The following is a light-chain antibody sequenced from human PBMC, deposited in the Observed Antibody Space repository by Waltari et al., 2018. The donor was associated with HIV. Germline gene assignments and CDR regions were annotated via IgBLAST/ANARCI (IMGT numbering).Light chain of an antibody. CDR1: QSIINF. CDR3: QQRSNFIT. J-gene: IGKJ5*01. V-gene: IGKV3-11*01. Sequence: EIVLTQSPATLSLSPGERATLSCRASQSIINFLAWYQQKPGQAPRLLIYDASNRATDIPARFSGSGSGTDFTLTISSLEPEDFAVYYCQQRSNFITFGQGTRLEI. CDR2: DAS.